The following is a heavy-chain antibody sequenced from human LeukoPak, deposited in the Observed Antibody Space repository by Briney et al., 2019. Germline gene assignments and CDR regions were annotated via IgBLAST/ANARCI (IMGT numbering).Heavy chain of an antibody. J-gene: IGHJ4*02. CDR3: VRVGRYYDILTGYYPAHYFDY. CDR2: IYTSGST. CDR1: GGSISSYY. D-gene: IGHD3-9*01. Sequence: SETLSLTCTVSGGSISSYYWSWIRQPAGKGLEWIGRIYTSGSTNYNPSLKSRVTMSVDTSKNQFSLKPSSVTAADTAVYYCVRVGRYYDILTGYYPAHYFDYWGQGTLVTVSS. V-gene: IGHV4-4*07.